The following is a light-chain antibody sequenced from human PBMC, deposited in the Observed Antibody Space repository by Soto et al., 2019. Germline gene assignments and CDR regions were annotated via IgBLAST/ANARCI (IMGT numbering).Light chain of an antibody. V-gene: IGKV1-39*01. Sequence: DIQMTQSPSSLSASVGDRVTITCRASQSISSYLNWYQQKPGKAPKLLIYAASSLQSGVPSRFSGSGSGTDFTLTISSLQPEDFATYYCQQSYSFWTFGQGTKV. CDR2: AAS. J-gene: IGKJ1*01. CDR3: QQSYSFWT. CDR1: QSISSY.